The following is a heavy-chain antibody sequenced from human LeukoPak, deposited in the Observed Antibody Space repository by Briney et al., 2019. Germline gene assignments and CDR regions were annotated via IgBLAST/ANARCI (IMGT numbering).Heavy chain of an antibody. J-gene: IGHJ4*02. CDR2: ISSSSSYI. CDR1: GLTFSNYA. CDR3: ARDSSWHVPVPENPVAFDY. D-gene: IGHD6-13*01. Sequence: PGGSLRLSCAASGLTFSNYAMTWVRQAPGKGLEWVSSISSSSSYIYYADSVKGRFTISRDNAKNSLYLQMNSLRAEDTAMYYCARDSSWHVPVPENPVAFDYWGQGTLVTVSS. V-gene: IGHV3-21*01.